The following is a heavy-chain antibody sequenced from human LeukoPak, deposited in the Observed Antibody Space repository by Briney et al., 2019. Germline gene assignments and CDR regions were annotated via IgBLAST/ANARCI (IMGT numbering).Heavy chain of an antibody. D-gene: IGHD1-26*01. CDR2: IYHSEST. CDR3: ARVSSGATTVDY. CDR1: GGSISSSNW. J-gene: IGHJ4*02. Sequence: SETLSLTCAVSGGSISSSNWWSWVRQPPGKGLEWIGEIYHSESTNYNPSLKSRVTISVDKSKNQFSLKLSSVTAADTAVYYCARVSSGATTVDYWGQGTLVTVSS. V-gene: IGHV4-4*02.